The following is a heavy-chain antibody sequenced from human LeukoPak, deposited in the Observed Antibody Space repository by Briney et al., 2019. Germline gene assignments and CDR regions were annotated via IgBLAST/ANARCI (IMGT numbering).Heavy chain of an antibody. CDR2: IYYSGST. J-gene: IGHJ4*02. CDR1: GGSISSSSYY. D-gene: IGHD4-23*01. CDR3: ARLEGGNSDY. Sequence: PSETLSLTCTVSGGSISSSSYYWGWIRQPPGKGLEWIGSIYYSGSTYYNPSLKSRVTISVDTSKNQFSLQLSSVTAADTAVYYYARLEGGNSDYWGQGTLVTVSS. V-gene: IGHV4-39*01.